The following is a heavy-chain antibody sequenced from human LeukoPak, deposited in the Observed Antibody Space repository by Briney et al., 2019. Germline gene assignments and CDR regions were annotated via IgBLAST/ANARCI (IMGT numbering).Heavy chain of an antibody. V-gene: IGHV1-46*01. CDR1: GYTFTNYY. CDR3: ARAFGSGSYHNPDH. CDR2: INPSGGTT. D-gene: IGHD3-10*01. Sequence: GASVRVSCKASGYTFTNYYMHWVRQAPGQGLEWMGVINPSGGTTSYAQKFQGRVTMTRDTSTSTVYMELSSLRSEDTAVYYCARAFGSGSYHNPDHWGQGTLVTVSS. J-gene: IGHJ5*02.